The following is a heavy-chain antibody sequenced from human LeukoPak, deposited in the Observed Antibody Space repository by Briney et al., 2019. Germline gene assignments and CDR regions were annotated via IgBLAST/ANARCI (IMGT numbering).Heavy chain of an antibody. D-gene: IGHD2-2*01. CDR2: IYYSGST. CDR3: ARIVVVPAAPLYYFDY. V-gene: IGHV4-59*01. Sequence: SETLSLTCTVSGGSISSYYWSWIRQPPGKGLEWIGYIYYSGSTNYNPSLKSRVTISVDTSKNQFSLKLSSVTAADTAVYYCARIVVVPAAPLYYFDYWGQGTLVTVSS. J-gene: IGHJ4*02. CDR1: GGSISSYY.